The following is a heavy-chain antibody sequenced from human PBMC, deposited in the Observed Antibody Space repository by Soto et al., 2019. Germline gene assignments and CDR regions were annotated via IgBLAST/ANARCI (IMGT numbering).Heavy chain of an antibody. D-gene: IGHD2-15*01. V-gene: IGHV4-39*01. Sequence: QLQLQESGPGLVKPSETLSRSCVVSGDSISTRAYYWGWIRQPPGKGLQWIGSIDYSGNTYYNPYLKSRVTIPVDTSKDQLSQSLNSLTAADTAIYYRATHPLRGLGVPYWGQGTLVTVSS. CDR1: GDSISTRAYY. CDR2: IDYSGNT. CDR3: ATHPLRGLGVPY. J-gene: IGHJ4*02.